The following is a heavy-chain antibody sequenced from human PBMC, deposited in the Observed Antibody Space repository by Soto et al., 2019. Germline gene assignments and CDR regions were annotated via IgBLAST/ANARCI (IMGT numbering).Heavy chain of an antibody. Sequence: QVQLVQSGAEVKKPGSSVKVSCKASGGTFSSYAISWVRQAPGQGLEWMGGIIPIFGTANYAQKFQGRVTITADKSTSTAYMELSSLSSEDTAVYYWARDTGYSSGWDARAGGGGMDVWGQGTTVTVSS. CDR1: GGTFSSYA. D-gene: IGHD6-19*01. CDR3: ARDTGYSSGWDARAGGGGMDV. V-gene: IGHV1-69*06. J-gene: IGHJ6*02. CDR2: IIPIFGTA.